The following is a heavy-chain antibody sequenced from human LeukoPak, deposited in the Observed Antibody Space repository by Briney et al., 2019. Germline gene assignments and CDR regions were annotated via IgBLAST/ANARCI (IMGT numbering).Heavy chain of an antibody. D-gene: IGHD2-15*01. V-gene: IGHV4-59*09. J-gene: IGHJ5*02. Sequence: KSRVTMSLDTSKNQFSLKLSSVTAADTAVYYCARGVYCSGGSCYPGKLDPWGQGTLVTVSS. CDR3: ARGVYCSGGSCYPGKLDP.